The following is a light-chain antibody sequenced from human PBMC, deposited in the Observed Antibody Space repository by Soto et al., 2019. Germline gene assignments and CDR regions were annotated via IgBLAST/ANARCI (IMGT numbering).Light chain of an antibody. J-gene: IGKJ5*01. CDR1: QSIRSNY. CDR3: QQRSNWPLT. CDR2: GAF. V-gene: IGKV3D-20*02. Sequence: EIVLTQSPGTLSLSPGERATLSCRASQSIRSNYLAWYQQKPGQAPRFLIYGAFSRATGIPDRFSGSGSGTDFTLTISRLEPEDFAVYYCQQRSNWPLTFGQGTRLEIK.